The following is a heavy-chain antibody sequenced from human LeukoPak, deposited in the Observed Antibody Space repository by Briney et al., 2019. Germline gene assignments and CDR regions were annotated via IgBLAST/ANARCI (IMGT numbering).Heavy chain of an antibody. D-gene: IGHD3-16*01. V-gene: IGHV4-31*03. CDR1: GGSISSGGYY. J-gene: IGHJ5*02. CDR3: ARGRGITSYARFDP. CDR2: IYYSGST. Sequence: SETLSLTCTVSGGSISSGGYYWSWIRQHPGKGLEWIGYIYYSGSTYYNPSLKSRVTISVDTSKNQFSLKLSSVTAADTAVYYCARGRGITSYARFDPWGQGTLVTVSS.